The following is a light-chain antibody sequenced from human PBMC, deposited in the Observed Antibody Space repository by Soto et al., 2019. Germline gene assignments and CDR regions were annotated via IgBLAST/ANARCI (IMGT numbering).Light chain of an antibody. CDR3: QQYGSSPPWYT. CDR2: GAS. J-gene: IGKJ2*01. V-gene: IGKV3-20*01. Sequence: EIVLTQSPGTLSLSPGERATLSCRASQSVSSSYLAWYQQKPGQAPRLLIYGASSRATGIPDRFSVSGSGTDFTLTISRLEPEDFAVYYCQQYGSSPPWYTFGQGTKLEIK. CDR1: QSVSSSY.